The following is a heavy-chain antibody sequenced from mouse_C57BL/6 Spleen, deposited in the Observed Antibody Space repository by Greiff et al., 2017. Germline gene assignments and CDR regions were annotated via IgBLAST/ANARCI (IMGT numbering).Heavy chain of an antibody. CDR2: IYPGSGNT. Sequence: QVQLKESGAELVRPGASVKLSCKASGYTFTDYYINWVKQRPGQGLEWIARIYPGSGNTYYNEKFKGKATLTAEKSSSTAYMQLSSLTSEDSAVYYCARGTVVEDYGGQGTTLTVSS. CDR3: ARGTVVEDY. V-gene: IGHV1-76*01. CDR1: GYTFTDYY. D-gene: IGHD1-1*01. J-gene: IGHJ2*01.